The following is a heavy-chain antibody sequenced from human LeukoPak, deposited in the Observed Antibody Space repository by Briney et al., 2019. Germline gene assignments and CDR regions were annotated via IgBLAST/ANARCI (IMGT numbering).Heavy chain of an antibody. D-gene: IGHD2-15*01. CDR2: ISYDGSNK. CDR1: GFTFSSYG. V-gene: IGHV3-30*18. J-gene: IGHJ6*03. CDR3: AKEKVVAAYYYYYYMDV. Sequence: GGSLRLSCAASGFTFSSYGMHWVRQAPGKGLEWVAAISYDGSNKYYADSVKGRFTISRDNSKNTLYLQMNSLRAEDTAVYYCAKEKVVAAYYYYYYMDVWGKGTTVTVSS.